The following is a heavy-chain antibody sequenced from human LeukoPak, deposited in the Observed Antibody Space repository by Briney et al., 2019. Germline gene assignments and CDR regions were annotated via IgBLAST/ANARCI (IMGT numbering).Heavy chain of an antibody. CDR2: IYYSGST. CDR3: ARSSIAARPGWYYFDY. Sequence: SETLSLTCTVSGGSISSSSYYWGWIRQPPGKGLEWIGSIYYSGSTYYNPSLKSRVTISVDTSKNQFSLKLSSVTAAGTAVYYCARSSIAARPGWYYFDYWGQGTLVTVSS. CDR1: GGSISSSSYY. V-gene: IGHV4-39*01. J-gene: IGHJ4*02. D-gene: IGHD6-6*01.